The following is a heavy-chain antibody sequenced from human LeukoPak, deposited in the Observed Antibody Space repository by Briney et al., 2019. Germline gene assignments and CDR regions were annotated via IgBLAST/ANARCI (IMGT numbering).Heavy chain of an antibody. CDR2: ISGGGGTF. V-gene: IGHV3-11*01. J-gene: IGHJ5*02. D-gene: IGHD5-24*01. Sequence: GGSLRLSCAASGFTFSDYYMSWIRQAPGKGLERLSYISGGGGTFSYADSLKGRFTISRDNARNSLYLDINRLRDEDTAIYYCASYNILQRATRRGWFDPWGQGTLVTVSA. CDR1: GFTFSDYY. CDR3: ASYNILQRATRRGWFDP.